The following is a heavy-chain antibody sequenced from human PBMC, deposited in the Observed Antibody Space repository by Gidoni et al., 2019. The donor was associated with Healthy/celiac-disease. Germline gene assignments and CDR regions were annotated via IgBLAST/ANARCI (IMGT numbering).Heavy chain of an antibody. J-gene: IGHJ6*02. CDR3: ATDGREQHFGTYYYYYYGMDV. D-gene: IGHD3-3*02. CDR1: GYTLTESS. CDR2: FDPEDGET. V-gene: IGHV1-24*01. Sequence: QVQLVPSGAEVKKPGASVKVSCKVSGYTLTESSMHWGRQAPGKGLEWMGGFDPEDGETIYAQKFQGRVTMTEDTSTDTAYMELSSLRSEDTAVYYCATDGREQHFGTYYYYYYGMDVWGQGTTVTVSS.